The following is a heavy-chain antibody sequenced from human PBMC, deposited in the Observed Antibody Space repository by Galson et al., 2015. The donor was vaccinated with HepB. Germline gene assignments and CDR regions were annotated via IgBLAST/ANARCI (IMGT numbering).Heavy chain of an antibody. Sequence: SLRLSCAASGFTFSSYSMNWVRQAPGKGLEWVSSISSSSSYIYYADSVKGRFTISRDNAKNSLYLQMNSLRAEDTAVYYCARHSGADSGYDLRDWFDPWGQGTLVTVSS. V-gene: IGHV3-21*01. CDR3: ARHSGADSGYDLRDWFDP. CDR1: GFTFSSYS. CDR2: ISSSSSYI. J-gene: IGHJ5*02. D-gene: IGHD5-12*01.